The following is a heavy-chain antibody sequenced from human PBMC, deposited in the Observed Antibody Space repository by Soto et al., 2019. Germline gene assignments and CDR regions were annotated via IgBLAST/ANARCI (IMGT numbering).Heavy chain of an antibody. CDR3: AGSYYNHYYGMDV. D-gene: IGHD3-10*01. V-gene: IGHV4-39*01. J-gene: IGHJ6*02. CDR2: IYYSGST. Sequence: QLQLQESGPGLVKPSETLSLTCTVSGGSISSSSYYWGWIRQPPGKGLEWIGSIYYSGSTYYNPSLKSRATISVDTSKLQFSLKLSSVTAADTALYDCAGSYYNHYYGMDVWGQGPTVTVSS. CDR1: GGSISSSSYY.